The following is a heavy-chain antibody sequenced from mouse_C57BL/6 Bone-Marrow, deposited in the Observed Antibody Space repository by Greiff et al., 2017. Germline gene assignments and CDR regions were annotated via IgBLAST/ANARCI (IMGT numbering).Heavy chain of an antibody. Sequence: QVQLQQPGAELVRPGSSVKLSCKASGYTFTSYWMHWVKQRPIQGLEWIGNIDPSDSETHYNQKFKDKATLTVDKSSSTAYMQLSSLTSEDSAVYYCARRYSKDYAMDYWGQGTSVTVSS. CDR2: IDPSDSET. J-gene: IGHJ4*01. D-gene: IGHD2-5*01. CDR3: ARRYSKDYAMDY. V-gene: IGHV1-52*01. CDR1: GYTFTSYW.